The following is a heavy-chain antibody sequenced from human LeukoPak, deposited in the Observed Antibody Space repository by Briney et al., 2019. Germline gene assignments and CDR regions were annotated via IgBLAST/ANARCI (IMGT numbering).Heavy chain of an antibody. CDR1: GFTFSSAG. V-gene: IGHV3-30*03. Sequence: PGRSLRLSCAASGFTFSSAGMHWVRQAPGKGLEWVAVISYDGSNKYYADSVKGRFTISRDNSKNTLYLQMNSLRAEDRAVYYCAGFGESSLAFDIWGQGTMVTVSS. J-gene: IGHJ3*02. CDR3: AGFGESSLAFDI. D-gene: IGHD3-10*01. CDR2: ISYDGSNK.